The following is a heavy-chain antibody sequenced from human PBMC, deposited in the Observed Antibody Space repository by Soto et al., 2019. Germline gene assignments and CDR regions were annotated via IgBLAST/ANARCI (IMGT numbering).Heavy chain of an antibody. CDR2: ISGSGGST. Sequence: EVQLLESGGGLVQPGGSLRLSCAASGFTFSSYAMSWVRQAPGKGLEWVSAISGSGGSTYYADSVKGRFTISRDNSKNTLYLQMNSPRAEDTAVYYCAKGGTGIAMPAPIFDYWGQGTLVTVSS. D-gene: IGHD2-2*01. V-gene: IGHV3-23*01. J-gene: IGHJ4*02. CDR3: AKGGTGIAMPAPIFDY. CDR1: GFTFSSYA.